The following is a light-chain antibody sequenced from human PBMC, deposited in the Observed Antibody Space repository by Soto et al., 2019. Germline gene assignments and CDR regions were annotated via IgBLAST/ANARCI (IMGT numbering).Light chain of an antibody. V-gene: IGLV2-14*03. CDR2: DVA. Sequence: QSMLTQPASVSDSPGQSITISCTGTSSDVGGSNFVSWYQQHPGKPPKLIIYDVANRPSGVSNRFSGSKSGSTASLIISRLQTEDEADYYCVSYTSSTTDVFGTGTKVTVL. J-gene: IGLJ1*01. CDR3: VSYTSSTTDV. CDR1: SSDVGGSNF.